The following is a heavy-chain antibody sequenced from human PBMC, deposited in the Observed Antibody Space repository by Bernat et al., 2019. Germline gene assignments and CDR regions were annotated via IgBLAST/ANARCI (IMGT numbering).Heavy chain of an antibody. J-gene: IGHJ4*02. CDR3: ASSSTPAGIDY. D-gene: IGHD2-15*01. CDR2: INPSGGST. V-gene: IGHV1-46*03. Sequence: QVQLVQSGAEVKKPGASVKVSCKASGYTFSSYYMHWVRQAPGQGLEWMGIINPSGGSTSYAQKFQGRVTMTRDTSTSTVYMELSSLRSEDTAVYYCASSSTPAGIDYWGQGTLVTVSS. CDR1: GYTFSSYY.